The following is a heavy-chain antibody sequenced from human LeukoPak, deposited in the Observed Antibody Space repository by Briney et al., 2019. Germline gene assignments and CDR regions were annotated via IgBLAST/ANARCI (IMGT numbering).Heavy chain of an antibody. Sequence: GESLKISCKGSGYSFTSYWIGWVRQMPGKGLEWMGIIYPGDSDTRYSPSFQGQVTISADKSISTAYLQWSSLKASDTAMYYCARQRDYSSSWFTLGGWFDPWGQGTLVTVSS. CDR2: IYPGDSDT. V-gene: IGHV5-51*01. J-gene: IGHJ5*02. CDR1: GYSFTSYW. D-gene: IGHD6-13*01. CDR3: ARQRDYSSSWFTLGGWFDP.